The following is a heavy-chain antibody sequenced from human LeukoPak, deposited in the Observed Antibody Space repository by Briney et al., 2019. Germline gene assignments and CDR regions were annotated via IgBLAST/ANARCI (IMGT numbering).Heavy chain of an antibody. Sequence: GGSLRLSCAASGFTFSDYAMHWVRQAPGKGLGWVAVISYDGSNKYYADSVKSRFTISRDNSKNTLYLQINNLRAEDTALYYFAKSSGNYLNYYYYRDVWGKGTTVTISS. V-gene: IGHV3-30*14. CDR2: ISYDGSNK. CDR3: AKSSGNYLNYYYYRDV. D-gene: IGHD3-10*01. CDR1: GFTFSDYA. J-gene: IGHJ6*03.